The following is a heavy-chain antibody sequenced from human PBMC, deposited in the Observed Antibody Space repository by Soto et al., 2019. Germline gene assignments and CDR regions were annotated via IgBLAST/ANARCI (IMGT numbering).Heavy chain of an antibody. J-gene: IGHJ3*02. CDR3: ATRPDAFDI. V-gene: IGHV3-30*02. Sequence: PGGSLRLSCAASGFIFSNYGMHWFRQAPGKGLEWVAVIWYDGSNKYYADSVKGRFTISRDNSENTLYLQMNSLRAEDTAVYYYATRPDAFDIWGQGTMVTVS. CDR2: IWYDGSNK. CDR1: GFIFSNYG.